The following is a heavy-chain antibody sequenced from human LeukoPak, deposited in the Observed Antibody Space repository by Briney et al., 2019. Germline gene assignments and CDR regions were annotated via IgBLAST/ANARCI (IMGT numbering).Heavy chain of an antibody. Sequence: GGPQTLPCAPSIHPFGIYDMHGLRRATEKTREWVSDFGTGGDTYYGGSVKGRFTISRDNAKDSLYLQMNSLGAGDTAVYYCGRSRAAPYQPFDFWGQGTLVTVSS. CDR3: GRSRAAPYQPFDF. J-gene: IGHJ4*02. V-gene: IGHV3-13*04. CDR2: FGTGGDT. CDR1: IHPFGIYD. D-gene: IGHD2-2*01.